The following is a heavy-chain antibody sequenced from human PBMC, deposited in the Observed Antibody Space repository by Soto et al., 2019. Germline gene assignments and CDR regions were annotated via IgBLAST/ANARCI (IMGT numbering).Heavy chain of an antibody. Sequence: QVQLVESGGGVVQPGRSLRLSCAASGFTFSSYGMHWVRQAPGKGLEWVAVISYDGSNKYYADSVKGRFTISRDNSKNTLYLRMNSLRAEDTAVYYCAKSALGSTYYYGMDVWGQGTTVTVSS. CDR2: ISYDGSNK. CDR3: AKSALGSTYYYGMDV. J-gene: IGHJ6*02. V-gene: IGHV3-30*18. CDR1: GFTFSSYG. D-gene: IGHD3-10*01.